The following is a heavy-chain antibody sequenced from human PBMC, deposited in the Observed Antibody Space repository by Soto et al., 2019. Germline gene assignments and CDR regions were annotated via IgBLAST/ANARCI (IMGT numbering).Heavy chain of an antibody. Sequence: ASVKVSCKASGYTFTSYAMHWVRQAPGQRLEWMGWINAGNGNTKYSQKFQGRVTITRDTSASTAYMELSSLRSGDTAVYYCARPHFSSSYYFDYWGQGTLVTVSS. CDR1: GYTFTSYA. CDR3: ARPHFSSSYYFDY. J-gene: IGHJ4*02. CDR2: INAGNGNT. V-gene: IGHV1-3*01. D-gene: IGHD6-13*01.